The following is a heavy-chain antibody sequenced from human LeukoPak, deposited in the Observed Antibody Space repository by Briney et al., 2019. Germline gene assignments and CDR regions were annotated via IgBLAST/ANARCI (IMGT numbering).Heavy chain of an antibody. CDR1: GYTFTGYY. CDR3: ARDISIAAAGTRPDH. D-gene: IGHD6-13*01. CDR2: INPNSGGT. V-gene: IGHV1-2*02. J-gene: IGHJ4*02. Sequence: ASVKVSCKASGYTFTGYYMHWVRQAPGQGLEWMGWINPNSGGTNYAQKFQGRVTMTRDTSISTAYMELSRLRSDDTAVYYCARDISIAAAGTRPDHWGQGTLVTVSS.